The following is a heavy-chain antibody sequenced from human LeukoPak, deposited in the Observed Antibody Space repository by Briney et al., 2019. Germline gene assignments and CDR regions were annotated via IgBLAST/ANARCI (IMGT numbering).Heavy chain of an antibody. D-gene: IGHD3-22*01. Sequence: GGSLRLSCVVSGFTFSTYSMNWVRQAPGEGLEWVSSISSSSSYIYYADSVKGRFTISRDNAKNSLYLQMNSLRAEDTAVYYCARVSGFSGLAFDYWGQGTLVTVSS. CDR3: ARVSGFSGLAFDY. V-gene: IGHV3-21*01. CDR1: GFTFSTYS. J-gene: IGHJ4*02. CDR2: ISSSSSYI.